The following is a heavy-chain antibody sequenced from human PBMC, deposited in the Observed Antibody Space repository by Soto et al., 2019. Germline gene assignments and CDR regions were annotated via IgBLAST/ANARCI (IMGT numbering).Heavy chain of an antibody. CDR2: INPNSGGT. CDR1: GYTFTGYY. J-gene: IGHJ4*02. Sequence: VASVKVSCKASGYTFTGYYMHWVRQAPGQGLEWMGWINPNSGGTNYAQKFQGWVTMTRDTSISTAYMELSRLRSDDTAVYYCARVSVYSGYDTPTPEDYFDYWGQGTLVTVSS. D-gene: IGHD5-12*01. CDR3: ARVSVYSGYDTPTPEDYFDY. V-gene: IGHV1-2*04.